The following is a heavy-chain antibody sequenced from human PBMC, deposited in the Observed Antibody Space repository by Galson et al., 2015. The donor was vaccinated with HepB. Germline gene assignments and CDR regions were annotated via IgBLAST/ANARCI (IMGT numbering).Heavy chain of an antibody. CDR1: GFTFSNAW. Sequence: SLRLSCAASGFTFSNAWMSWVRQAPGKGLEWVGRIKSKTDGGTTDYAAPVKGRFTISRDDSKNTLYLQMNSLKTEDTAVYYCTTGYDSSGTDAFDIWGQGTMVTVSS. V-gene: IGHV3-15*01. CDR3: TTGYDSSGTDAFDI. D-gene: IGHD3-22*01. J-gene: IGHJ3*02. CDR2: IKSKTDGGTT.